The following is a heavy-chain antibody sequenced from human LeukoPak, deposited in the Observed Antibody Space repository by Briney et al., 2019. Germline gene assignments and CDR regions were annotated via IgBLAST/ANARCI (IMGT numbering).Heavy chain of an antibody. CDR1: GGSISSYY. D-gene: IGHD3-22*01. CDR2: IYYSGST. J-gene: IGHJ4*02. V-gene: IGHV4-59*08. CDR3: ARVRVGYYDSSGYFDY. Sequence: PSETLSLTCTVSGGSISSYYWSWIRQPPGKGLELIGYIYYSGSTYYNPSLKSRVTISVDTSKNQFSLKLSSVTAADTAVYYCARVRVGYYDSSGYFDYWGQGTLVTVSS.